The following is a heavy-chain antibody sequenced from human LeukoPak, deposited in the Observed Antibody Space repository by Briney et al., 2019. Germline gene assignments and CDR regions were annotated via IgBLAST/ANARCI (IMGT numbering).Heavy chain of an antibody. CDR2: IIPIFGTA. Sequence: SVKVSCKASGGTFSSYAISWVRQAPGQGLEWMGGIIPIFGTANYAQKFQGRVTITADESTSTAYMELSSLRSEDTAVYYCARGSIVVVITEGDDAFDIWGQGTMVTVSS. CDR1: GGTFSSYA. J-gene: IGHJ3*02. CDR3: ARGSIVVVITEGDDAFDI. V-gene: IGHV1-69*13. D-gene: IGHD3-22*01.